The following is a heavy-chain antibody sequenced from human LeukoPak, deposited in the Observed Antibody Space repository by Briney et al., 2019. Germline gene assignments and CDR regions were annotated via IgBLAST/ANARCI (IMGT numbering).Heavy chain of an antibody. CDR2: ISGSSGYT. V-gene: IGHV3-21*05. Sequence: GGSLRLSCVASGFTFSKYSMNWVRQAPGKGLEWVSYISGSSGYTKYADSVKGRFTISRDNAKNSLYLQVNSLRAEDTAVYYCARGTGTTAYFDYWGQGTPVTVSS. D-gene: IGHD1-1*01. CDR1: GFTFSKYS. CDR3: ARGTGTTAYFDY. J-gene: IGHJ4*02.